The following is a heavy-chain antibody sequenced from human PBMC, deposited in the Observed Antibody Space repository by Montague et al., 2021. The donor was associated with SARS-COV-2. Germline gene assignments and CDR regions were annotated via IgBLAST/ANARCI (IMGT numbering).Heavy chain of an antibody. CDR1: GDSISNYY. CDR3: ARGGRRYFGLVVYDQWYGLDL. V-gene: IGHV4-59*01. CDR2: IYYSWST. J-gene: IGHJ6*02. D-gene: IGHD2-8*02. Sequence: SETLSLTCTVSGDSISNYYWSWIRQPPRPGLEWIGNIYYSWSTNYNPSPKRRVTISVDTSTNQFSLKLSSVTAADTAGYYCARGGRRYFGLVVYDQWYGLDLWGRGTPVTVSS.